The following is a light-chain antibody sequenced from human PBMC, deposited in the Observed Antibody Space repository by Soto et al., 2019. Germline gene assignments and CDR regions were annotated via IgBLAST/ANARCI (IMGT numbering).Light chain of an antibody. CDR2: GAS. V-gene: IGKV3-15*01. Sequence: EIVITQSQATLSVSPGERATLSCRASQSVSSNLAWYQQKPGQAPRLLIYGASTRATGIPDRFSGSGSGTDFTLTISRLEPEDFAVYYCQQYNTSPRTFGQGTKVDI. J-gene: IGKJ1*01. CDR1: QSVSSN. CDR3: QQYNTSPRT.